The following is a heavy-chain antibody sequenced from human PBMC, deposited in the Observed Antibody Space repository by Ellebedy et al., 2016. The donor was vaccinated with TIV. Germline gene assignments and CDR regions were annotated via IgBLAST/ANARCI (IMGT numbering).Heavy chain of an antibody. CDR3: GWFGVGYDILTGYYMGPYYYYGMDV. CDR1: GGTFSSYA. V-gene: IGHV1-69*06. CDR2: IIPIFGTA. Sequence: ASVKVSCKASGGTFSSYAISWVRQAPGQGLEWMGGIIPIFGTANYAQKFQGRVTITADKSTSTAYMELSSLRSEDTAVYYCGWFGVGYDILTGYYMGPYYYYGMDVWGQGTTVTVSS. J-gene: IGHJ6*02. D-gene: IGHD3-9*01.